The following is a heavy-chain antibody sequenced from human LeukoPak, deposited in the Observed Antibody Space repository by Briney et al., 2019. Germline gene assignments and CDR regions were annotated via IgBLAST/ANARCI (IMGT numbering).Heavy chain of an antibody. Sequence: ASVKVSCKSSGFTFTTYGIIWVRQAPGQGLEWMGWISAYNGNTNYAQKLQGRVTMATETSTSTAYMQLRSLRSDDTAVYYCARLKSNYYDSSGYYDYWGQGTLVTVSS. CDR3: ARLKSNYYDSSGYYDY. CDR1: GFTFTTYG. J-gene: IGHJ4*02. D-gene: IGHD3-22*01. CDR2: ISAYNGNT. V-gene: IGHV1-18*01.